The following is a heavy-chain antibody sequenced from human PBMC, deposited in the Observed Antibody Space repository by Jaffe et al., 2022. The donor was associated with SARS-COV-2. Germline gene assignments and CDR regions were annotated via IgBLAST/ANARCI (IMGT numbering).Heavy chain of an antibody. J-gene: IGHJ6*02. CDR1: GGTFSSYA. CDR3: ARGPLEGSSSFYYYYGMDV. CDR2: IIPIFGTA. V-gene: IGHV1-69*01. Sequence: QVQLVQSGAEVKKPGSSVKVSCKASGGTFSSYAISWVRQAPGQGLEWMGGIIPIFGTANYAQKFQGRVTITADESTSTAYMELSSLRSEDTAVYYCARGPLEGSSSFYYYYGMDVWGQGTTVTVSS. D-gene: IGHD6-6*01.